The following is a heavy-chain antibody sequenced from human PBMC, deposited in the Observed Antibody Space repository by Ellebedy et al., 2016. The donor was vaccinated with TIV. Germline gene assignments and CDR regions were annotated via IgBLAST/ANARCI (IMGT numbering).Heavy chain of an antibody. J-gene: IGHJ4*02. CDR3: ARDRDYGTFDY. CDR1: GYTFTSYA. D-gene: IGHD4-17*01. V-gene: IGHV1-3*01. Sequence: AASVKVSCKASGYTFTSYAMHWVRQAPGQRLEWMGWINASNGNTKYSQKFQGRVTITRDTSASTAYMELSSLRSEDTAVYYCARDRDYGTFDYWGQGTLVTVSS. CDR2: INASNGNT.